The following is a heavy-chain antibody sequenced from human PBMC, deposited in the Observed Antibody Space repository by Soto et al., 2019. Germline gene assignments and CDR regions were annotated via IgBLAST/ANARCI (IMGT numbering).Heavy chain of an antibody. CDR2: INPSGGST. Sequence: ASVKVSCKASGYTFTSYYMHWVRQAPGQGLEWMGIINPSGGSTSYAQKFQGRVTMNRDTSTSTVYMELSSLRSEDTAVYYCARDRRDGYKGFQHWGQGTLVTVSS. V-gene: IGHV1-46*01. D-gene: IGHD5-12*01. CDR3: ARDRRDGYKGFQH. J-gene: IGHJ1*01. CDR1: GYTFTSYY.